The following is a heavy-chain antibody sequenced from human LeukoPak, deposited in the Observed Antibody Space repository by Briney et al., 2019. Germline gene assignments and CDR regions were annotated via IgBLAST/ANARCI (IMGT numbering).Heavy chain of an antibody. CDR2: IRFDGINK. D-gene: IGHD3/OR15-3a*01. J-gene: IGHJ4*02. V-gene: IGHV3-30*02. CDR3: AKNRPDFHFDY. Sequence: GGSLRLSCAASGFTFSGYAMHWVRQAPGKGLEWVAFIRFDGINKYYADSVKGRFTISRDNSKNTLYLQMNSLRAEDTAVYYCAKNRPDFHFDYWGQGTLVTVSS. CDR1: GFTFSGYA.